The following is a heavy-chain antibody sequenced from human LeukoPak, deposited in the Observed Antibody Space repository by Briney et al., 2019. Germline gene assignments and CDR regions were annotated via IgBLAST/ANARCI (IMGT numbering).Heavy chain of an antibody. Sequence: ASVEVSCKASGYTFTGYYMHWVRQAPGQGLEWMGWINPNSGGTNYAQKFQGRVTMTRDTSISTAYMELSRLRSDDTAVYYCARGSRYCSGGSCCRQYYFDYWGQGTLVTVSS. J-gene: IGHJ4*02. D-gene: IGHD2-15*01. CDR3: ARGSRYCSGGSCCRQYYFDY. CDR1: GYTFTGYY. V-gene: IGHV1-2*02. CDR2: INPNSGGT.